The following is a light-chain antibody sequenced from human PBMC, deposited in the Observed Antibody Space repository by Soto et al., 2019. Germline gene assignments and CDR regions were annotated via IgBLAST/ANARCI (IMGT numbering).Light chain of an antibody. Sequence: QSALTQPASVSGSPGQSITISCTGTSSDVGGYNYVSWYQQHPGKAPKLMTYDVSNRPSGVSNRFSGSKSGNTASLTISGLQAEDEADYYCGSYTSSSTLYVFGTGTKVTVL. CDR2: DVS. J-gene: IGLJ1*01. V-gene: IGLV2-14*01. CDR3: GSYTSSSTLYV. CDR1: SSDVGGYNY.